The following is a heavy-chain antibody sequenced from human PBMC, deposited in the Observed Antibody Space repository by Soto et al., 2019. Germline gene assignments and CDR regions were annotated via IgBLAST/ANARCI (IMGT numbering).Heavy chain of an antibody. Sequence: PGGSLRLSCAASGFTFSSFWMHWVRQAPGEGLVWVSRINSDGSNTNYADSVKGRFTISRDNAKNTLYLQMNSLRAEDTAVYYCARSPYLVAVDYWGQGTLVTVSS. V-gene: IGHV3-74*01. CDR1: GFTFSSFW. CDR2: INSDGSNT. D-gene: IGHD5-12*01. CDR3: ARSPYLVAVDY. J-gene: IGHJ4*02.